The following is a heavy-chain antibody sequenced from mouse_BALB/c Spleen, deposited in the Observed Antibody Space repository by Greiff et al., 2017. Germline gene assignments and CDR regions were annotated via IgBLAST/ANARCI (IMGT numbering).Heavy chain of an antibody. CDR3: ARRSLYAMDY. J-gene: IGHJ4*01. CDR1: GYSITSDYA. V-gene: IGHV3-2*02. Sequence: EVKLVESGPGLVKPSQSLSLTCTVTGYSITSDYAWNWIRQFPGNKLEWMGYISYSGSTSYNPSLKSRISITRDTSKNQFFLQLNSVTTEDTATYYCARRSLYAMDYWGQGTSVTVSS. CDR2: ISYSGST.